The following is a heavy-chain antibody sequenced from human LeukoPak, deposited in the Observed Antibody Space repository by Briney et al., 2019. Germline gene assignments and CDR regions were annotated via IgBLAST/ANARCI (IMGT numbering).Heavy chain of an antibody. J-gene: IGHJ4*02. CDR3: ARGPPTPGRSYVDSNAFDY. V-gene: IGHV3-30*04. Sequence: PGGSLRLSCAASGFTFSSYAMHWVRQAPGKGLEWVAVISYDGSNKYYADSVKGRFTISRDNSKNTLYLQMNSLRAEDTAVYYWARGPPTPGRSYVDSNAFDYWGQGTLVNGPS. CDR2: ISYDGSNK. D-gene: IGHD3-16*01. CDR1: GFTFSSYA.